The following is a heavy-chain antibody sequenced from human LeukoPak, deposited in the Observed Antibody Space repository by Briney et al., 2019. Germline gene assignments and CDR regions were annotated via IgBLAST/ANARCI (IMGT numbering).Heavy chain of an antibody. CDR3: AKVLSPGYSDDY. V-gene: IGHV3-43*01. D-gene: IGHD6-13*01. CDR2: ISWDGGST. CDR1: GFTFDDYT. J-gene: IGHJ4*02. Sequence: GGSLRLSCAASGFTFDDYTMHWVRQAPGKGLEWVSLISWDGGSTYYAGSVKGRFTISRDNSKNSLYLQMNSLRTEDTALYYCAKVLSPGYSDDYWGQGTLVTVSS.